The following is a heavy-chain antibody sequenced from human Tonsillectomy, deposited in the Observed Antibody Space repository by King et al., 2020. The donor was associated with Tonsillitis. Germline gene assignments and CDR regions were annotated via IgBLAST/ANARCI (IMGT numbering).Heavy chain of an antibody. Sequence: VQLQESGPGLVKPSETLSLTCAVSGYSISSGYYWGWIRQPPGKGLEWIGSIYHSGSTYYNPSLKSRVTISVDTSKKQFSLKLSSVTAADTAVYYCAREGGHWYYEILTGYRFDPWGQGTLVTVSS. CDR2: IYHSGST. CDR3: AREGGHWYYEILTGYRFDP. J-gene: IGHJ5*02. CDR1: GYSISSGYY. D-gene: IGHD3-9*01. V-gene: IGHV4-38-2*02.